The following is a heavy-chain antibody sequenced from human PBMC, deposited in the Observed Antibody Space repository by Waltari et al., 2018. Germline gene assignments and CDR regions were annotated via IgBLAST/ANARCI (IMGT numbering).Heavy chain of an antibody. CDR3: ARHDSGCSSTSCYLAFDY. J-gene: IGHJ4*02. D-gene: IGHD2-2*01. Sequence: EVQLVQSGAEVKKPGESLKFSCKGSGYSFTSYWIGWVRQMPGKGLEWVGIIYPGDSDTRYSPSFQGQVTISADKSISTAYLQWSSLKASDTAMYYCARHDSGCSSTSCYLAFDYWGQGTLVTVSS. V-gene: IGHV5-51*01. CDR2: IYPGDSDT. CDR1: GYSFTSYW.